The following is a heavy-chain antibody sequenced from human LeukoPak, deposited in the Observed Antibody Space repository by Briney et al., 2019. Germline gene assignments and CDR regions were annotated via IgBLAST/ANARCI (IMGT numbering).Heavy chain of an antibody. CDR2: ISAYNGNT. CDR1: GYTFTSYG. CDR3: ARVKAPTFGYCSSTSCYTGDY. D-gene: IGHD2-2*02. Sequence: ASVKVSCKAPGYTFTSYGISWVRQAPGQGLEWMGWISAYNGNTNYAQKLQGRVTMTTDTSTSTAYMELRSLRSDDTAVYYCARVKAPTFGYCSSTSCYTGDYWGQGTLVTVSS. J-gene: IGHJ4*02. V-gene: IGHV1-18*01.